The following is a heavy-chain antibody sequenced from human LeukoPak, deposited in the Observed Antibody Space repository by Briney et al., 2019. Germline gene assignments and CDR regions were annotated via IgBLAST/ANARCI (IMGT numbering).Heavy chain of an antibody. V-gene: IGHV3-53*01. D-gene: IGHD6-19*01. Sequence: GGSLRLSCAASGFTVSSNYMSWVRQAPGKGLEWVSVIYSGGYTYYADSVKGRFTISRDNSENTLFLQMNSLRAEDTAVYYCARGISSSGWLDYWGQGTLVTVSS. CDR2: IYSGGYT. CDR3: ARGISSSGWLDY. J-gene: IGHJ4*02. CDR1: GFTVSSNY.